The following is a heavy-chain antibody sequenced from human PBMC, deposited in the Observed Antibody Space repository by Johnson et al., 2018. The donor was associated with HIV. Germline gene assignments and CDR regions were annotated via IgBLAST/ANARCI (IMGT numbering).Heavy chain of an antibody. D-gene: IGHD6-6*01. CDR1: GFTFSSFA. CDR2: ISYDGSNK. V-gene: IGHV3-30*04. Sequence: QMQLVESGGGVVQPGRSLRLSCAASGFTFSSFAMHWVRQAPGKGLEWVAVISYDGSNKYYADSVKGRFTISRDNSKNTLYLQMNSLRAEDTAVYYCARGEEEQLGDAFEIWGQGTMVTVSS. CDR3: ARGEEEQLGDAFEI. J-gene: IGHJ3*02.